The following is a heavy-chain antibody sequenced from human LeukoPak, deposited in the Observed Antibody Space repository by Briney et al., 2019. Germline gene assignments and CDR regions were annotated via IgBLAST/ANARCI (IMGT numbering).Heavy chain of an antibody. CDR1: GFTFSRYA. J-gene: IGHJ4*02. D-gene: IGHD3-10*01. CDR2: INPDGSTT. CDR3: ARVRVGAYDFEY. V-gene: IGHV3-74*01. Sequence: GGSLRLSCAASGFTFSRYAMHWVRQVPGKGLVWVSRINPDGSTTTYADSVKGRFTISRDNAKNTLYLQMNSLRAEDTAVYYCARVRVGAYDFEYWGQGTLVTVSS.